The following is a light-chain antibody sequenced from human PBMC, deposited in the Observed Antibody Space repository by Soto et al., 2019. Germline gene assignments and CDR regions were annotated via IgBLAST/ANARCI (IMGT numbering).Light chain of an antibody. CDR2: KAS. CDR3: QQYNDSFPYT. Sequence: DIQMTQSPSTLSASVGYRFTITCRSSQSIITWLACYQQKPCTAPTLLLYKASTLESGVPSRFSGSRSGTEFTLPVSSLQPADFATYYCQQYNDSFPYTFGQGTRLEIK. V-gene: IGKV1-5*03. J-gene: IGKJ5*01. CDR1: QSIITW.